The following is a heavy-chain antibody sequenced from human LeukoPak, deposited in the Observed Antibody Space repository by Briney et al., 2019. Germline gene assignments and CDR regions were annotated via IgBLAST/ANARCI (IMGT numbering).Heavy chain of an antibody. Sequence: SETLSLTCTVSGGSISSYYWSWIRQPAGKGLERIGRIYTSGSTNYNPSLKSRVTMSVDTSKNQFSLKLSSVTAADTAVYYCASLRYCSGGSCYAHDYWGQGTLVTVSS. CDR2: IYTSGST. J-gene: IGHJ4*02. CDR1: GGSISSYY. V-gene: IGHV4-4*07. D-gene: IGHD2-15*01. CDR3: ASLRYCSGGSCYAHDY.